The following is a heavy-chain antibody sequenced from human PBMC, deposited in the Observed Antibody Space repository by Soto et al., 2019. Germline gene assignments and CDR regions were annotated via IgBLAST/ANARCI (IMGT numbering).Heavy chain of an antibody. CDR1: GFTFSRSG. CDR2: IWSNENNK. V-gene: IGHV3-33*01. CDR3: ARDGQRGYDMDV. Sequence: QVQLVESGGGVVQPGRSLRLSCEASGFTFSRSGMHSVRQAQGKGLDWVAVIWSNENNKNYADHVKGRFTISRDNSKNTLYLQMNSLRAEDTAVYYCARDGQRGYDMDVWGQGTTVTVSS. J-gene: IGHJ6*02.